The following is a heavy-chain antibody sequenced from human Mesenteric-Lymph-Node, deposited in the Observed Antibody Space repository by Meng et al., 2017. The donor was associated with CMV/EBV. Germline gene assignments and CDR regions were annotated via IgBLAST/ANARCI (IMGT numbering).Heavy chain of an antibody. CDR1: GFTFSSVG. V-gene: IGHV3-33*01. D-gene: IGHD2-2*01. CDR2: TWNDGSNK. J-gene: IGHJ4*02. Sequence: SGFTFSSVGMHWVRQAPGKGLEWVALTWNDGSNKFYADSVKGRFTISRDNSRNTLYLQMNSLRAEDTAVYFCARSSSTTWRVNYLDYWGQGTLVTVSS. CDR3: ARSSSTTWRVNYLDY.